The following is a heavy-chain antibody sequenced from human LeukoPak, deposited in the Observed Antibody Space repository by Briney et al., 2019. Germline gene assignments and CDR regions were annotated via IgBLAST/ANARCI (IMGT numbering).Heavy chain of an antibody. Sequence: SETLSLTCVVSGDSISSSSYYWGWIRQSPVKGLEWIGNIYYSGSTNYNPSLRSRATISIDTSKNQFSLKLNSVTAADTAVYYCARRAYYYDSSGYYFGYWGQGTLVTVSS. J-gene: IGHJ4*02. CDR2: IYYSGST. V-gene: IGHV4-39*07. D-gene: IGHD3-22*01. CDR1: GDSISSSSYY. CDR3: ARRAYYYDSSGYYFGY.